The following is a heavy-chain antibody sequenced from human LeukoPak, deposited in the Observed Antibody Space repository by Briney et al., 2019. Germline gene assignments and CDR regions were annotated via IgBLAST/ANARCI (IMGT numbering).Heavy chain of an antibody. Sequence: PSETLSPTCTASGGSISSYYWSWIRQPPGKGLEWIGYIYYSGSTNYNPSLKSRVTISVDTSKNQFSLKLSSVTAADTAVYYCARGDSSPWYFDLWGRGTLVTVSS. CDR2: IYYSGST. V-gene: IGHV4-59*01. CDR3: ARGDSSPWYFDL. D-gene: IGHD6-13*01. CDR1: GGSISSYY. J-gene: IGHJ2*01.